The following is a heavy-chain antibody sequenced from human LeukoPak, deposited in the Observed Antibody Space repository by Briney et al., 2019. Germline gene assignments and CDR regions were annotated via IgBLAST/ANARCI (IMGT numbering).Heavy chain of an antibody. J-gene: IGHJ4*02. V-gene: IGHV1-2*02. D-gene: IGHD7-27*01. CDR3: ARDGELTGPLSSY. CDR2: INPNSGGT. CDR1: GYTFTGYY. Sequence: ASVKVSCKASGYTFTGYYMHWVRQAPGQGLEWMGWINPNSGGTNYAQKFQGRVTMTRDTSISTVYMELSRLRSDDTAVYYCARDGELTGPLSSYWGQGTLVTVSS.